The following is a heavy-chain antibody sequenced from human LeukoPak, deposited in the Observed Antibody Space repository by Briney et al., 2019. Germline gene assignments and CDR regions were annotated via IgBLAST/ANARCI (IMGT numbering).Heavy chain of an antibody. CDR2: IYYSGNT. CDR3: ARGWQQGPRYFDL. V-gene: IGHV4-59*01. J-gene: IGHJ2*01. CDR1: GASISSFH. D-gene: IGHD4-23*01. Sequence: PSETLSLTCSVSGASISSFHWSWIRQPPGKGLEWIGYIYYSGNTNYNPSLKSRVTISVDTSKNQFSLKLSSVTAADTAVYYCARGWQQGPRYFDLWGRGTLVTVSS.